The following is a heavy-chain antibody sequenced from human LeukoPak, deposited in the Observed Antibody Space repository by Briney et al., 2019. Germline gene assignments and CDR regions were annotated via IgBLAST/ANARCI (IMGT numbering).Heavy chain of an antibody. CDR2: INHSRST. J-gene: IGHJ4*02. V-gene: IGHV4-34*01. CDR1: GGSFSGYY. Sequence: SETLSLTCAVYGGSFSGYYWSWIRQPPGKGLEWIGEINHSRSTNYNPSLKSRVTISVDTSKNQFSLKLSSVTAADTAVYYCARGIPAAAGTFDYWGQGTLVTVSS. D-gene: IGHD6-13*01. CDR3: ARGIPAAAGTFDY.